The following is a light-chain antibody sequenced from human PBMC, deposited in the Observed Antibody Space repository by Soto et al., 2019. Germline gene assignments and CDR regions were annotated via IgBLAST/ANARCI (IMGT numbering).Light chain of an antibody. V-gene: IGKV3-20*01. CDR2: GAS. CDR3: QQYGSSPPFT. J-gene: IGKJ2*01. CDR1: QSVSSRY. Sequence: EIVLTQSPGTLSLSPGERATLSCRASQSVSSRYLAWYQQKPGQAPRLLIYGASNRATGIPDRFSGSGSGTAFTLTISRLEPEDSAVYFCQQYGSSPPFTFGQGTKVEIK.